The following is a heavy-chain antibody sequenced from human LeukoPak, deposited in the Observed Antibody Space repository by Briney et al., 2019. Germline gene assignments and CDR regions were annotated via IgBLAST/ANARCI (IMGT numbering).Heavy chain of an antibody. V-gene: IGHV3-7*01. CDR2: IKEDGSER. D-gene: IGHD2-15*01. Sequence: GGSLRLSCAVSGFTFGRYWMDWVRQAPGKGLEWVAHIKEDGSERYYADSVKGRFIMSRDNAKNAVYLQVNSLTAEDTAVYYCTRDQGYCSGGRCYSAFDIWGQGTMVTVSS. J-gene: IGHJ3*02. CDR3: TRDQGYCSGGRCYSAFDI. CDR1: GFTFGRYW.